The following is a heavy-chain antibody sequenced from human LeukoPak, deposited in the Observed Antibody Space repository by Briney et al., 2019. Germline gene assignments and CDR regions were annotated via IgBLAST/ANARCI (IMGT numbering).Heavy chain of an antibody. CDR1: GFTFSSYG. CDR2: IRYDGSNK. Sequence: GGSLRLSCAATGFTFSSYGMHWVRQAPGKGLEWVAFIRYDGSNKYYADSVKGRFTISRDNSKNTLYLQMNSLRAEDTAVYYCAKDPHLPHAFDIWGQGTMVTVSS. V-gene: IGHV3-30*02. CDR3: AKDPHLPHAFDI. J-gene: IGHJ3*02.